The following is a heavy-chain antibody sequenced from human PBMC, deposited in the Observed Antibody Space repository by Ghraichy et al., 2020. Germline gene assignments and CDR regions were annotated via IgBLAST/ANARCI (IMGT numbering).Heavy chain of an antibody. V-gene: IGHV3-48*02. CDR3: ARDRTEPNFDY. D-gene: IGHD1-14*01. CDR2: ISSSGDAT. CDR1: GFSFSSYS. Sequence: GGSLRLSCAASGFSFSSYSMSWVRQAPGKGLEWLSYISSSGDATRYADSVKGRFTISRDNAKNSLYLQMNSLREEDTGVYYCARDRTEPNFDYWGQGTLGAVSS. J-gene: IGHJ4*02.